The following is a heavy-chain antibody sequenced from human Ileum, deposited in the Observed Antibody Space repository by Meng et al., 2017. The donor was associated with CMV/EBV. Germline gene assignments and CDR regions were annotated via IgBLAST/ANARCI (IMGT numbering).Heavy chain of an antibody. J-gene: IGHJ5*02. CDR3: TRAEGGWPPGGFDP. D-gene: IGHD6-19*01. CDR1: GFIFSSYS. CDR2: SGSSNSYI. Sequence: GESLKISCATSGFIFSSYSMNWVRQAPGKGLEWVSSSGSSNSYIYYADSVKGRFTISRDNAEKSLYLQRNSLRVEDTAVYYCTRAEGGWPPGGFDPWGQGTLVTVSS. V-gene: IGHV3-21*01.